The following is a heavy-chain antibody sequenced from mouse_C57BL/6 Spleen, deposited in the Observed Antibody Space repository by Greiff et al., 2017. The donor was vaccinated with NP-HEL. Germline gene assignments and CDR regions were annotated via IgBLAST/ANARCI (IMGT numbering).Heavy chain of an antibody. CDR2: IWSDGST. CDR3: ARHDDYGSSYQAWFAY. CDR1: GFSLTSYG. V-gene: IGHV2-6-1*01. Sequence: QVQLKESGPGLVAPSQSLSITCTVSGFSLTSYGVHWVRQPPGKGLEWLVVIWSDGSTTYNSALKSRLSISKDNSKSQVFLKMNSLQTDDTAMYYCARHDDYGSSYQAWFAYWGQGTLVTVSA. J-gene: IGHJ3*01. D-gene: IGHD1-1*01.